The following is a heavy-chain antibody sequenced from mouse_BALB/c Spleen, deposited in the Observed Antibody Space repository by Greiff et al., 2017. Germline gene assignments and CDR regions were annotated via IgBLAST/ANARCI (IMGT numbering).Heavy chain of an antibody. Sequence: EVKLVESGGDLVKPGGSLKLSCAASGFTFSSYGMSWVRQTPDKRLEWVATISSGSSTIYYADTVKGRFTISRDNPKNTLFLQMTSLRSEDTAMYYCARDYDYWYFDVWGAGTTVTVSS. J-gene: IGHJ1*01. CDR2: ISSGSSTI. CDR1: GFTFSSYG. CDR3: ARDYDYWYFDV. D-gene: IGHD2-4*01. V-gene: IGHV5-17*02.